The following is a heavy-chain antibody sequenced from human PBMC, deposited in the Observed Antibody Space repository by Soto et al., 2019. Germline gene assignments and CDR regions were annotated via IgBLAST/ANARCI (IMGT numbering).Heavy chain of an antibody. CDR3: ERLGDSSGYYYKGGMDV. J-gene: IGHJ6*02. D-gene: IGHD3-22*01. Sequence: GESLKISCKGSGYSFTSYWICWVRQMPVKGLEWMGIIYPGDSDTRYSPSFQGRVTISADKSISTAYLQWSSLKASDTAMYYCERLGDSSGYYYKGGMDVWGQGTKV. CDR1: GYSFTSYW. V-gene: IGHV5-51*01. CDR2: IYPGDSDT.